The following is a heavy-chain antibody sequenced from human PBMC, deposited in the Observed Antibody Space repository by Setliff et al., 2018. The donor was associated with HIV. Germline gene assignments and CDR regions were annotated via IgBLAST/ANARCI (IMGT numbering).Heavy chain of an antibody. CDR1: GASVSSRSFF. J-gene: IGHJ4*02. V-gene: IGHV4-39*07. CDR3: ARSVVGAPRNPYYCDY. CDR2: ISNRGTT. Sequence: PSETLSLTCSVSGASVSSRSFFWGWVRQSPGKGPEWIGSISNRGTTYDNPSLKSRVIVSIDTSKDQFSLNLFHVTPADTAVYHCARSVVGAPRNPYYCDYWGLGLLVTVS. D-gene: IGHD2-15*01.